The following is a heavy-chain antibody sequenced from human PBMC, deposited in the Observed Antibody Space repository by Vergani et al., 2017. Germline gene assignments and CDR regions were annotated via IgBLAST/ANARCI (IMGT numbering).Heavy chain of an antibody. J-gene: IGHJ3*02. V-gene: IGHV6-1*01. CDR3: ARGQQLRDACDI. CDR1: GDSVSSNSSA. D-gene: IGHD6-13*01. Sequence: VQLQHPGPGLVNPSHTLSLTCAIPGDSVSSNSSAWNWIRQSPSRGLEWLGRTYYRSKWYNDYAGSVKSRITINPDTSKNQFSLQLNSVTPEDTAVYYCARGQQLRDACDIWGQGTMVTVSS. CDR2: TYYRSKWYN.